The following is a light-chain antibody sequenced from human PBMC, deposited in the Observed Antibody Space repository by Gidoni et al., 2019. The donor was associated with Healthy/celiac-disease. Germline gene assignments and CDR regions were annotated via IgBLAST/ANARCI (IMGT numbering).Light chain of an antibody. CDR2: EVS. CDR3: SSYAGSNNV. Sequence: QSALTQPPSASGSPGQSVTISCTGTSSDVGGYNYVSWYQRHPGKAPKLRIYEVSKRPSGVPDRFSGSKSGNTASLTVSGLQAEDEADYYCSSYAGSNNVFGTGTKVTVL. V-gene: IGLV2-8*01. CDR1: SSDVGGYNY. J-gene: IGLJ1*01.